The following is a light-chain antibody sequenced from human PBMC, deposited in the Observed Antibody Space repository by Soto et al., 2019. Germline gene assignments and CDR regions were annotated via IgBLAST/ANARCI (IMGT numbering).Light chain of an antibody. CDR2: DVT. Sequence: QSVLTQPRSVSGSPGQSVTISCTGTSSDVGGYNYASWYQHHPGKAPKLMIYDVTKRPSGVRDRFSASKSGNTASLTISGLQAEDEADYYCCSYAGSYTYVFGTGTKV. CDR3: CSYAGSYTYV. V-gene: IGLV2-11*01. CDR1: SSDVGGYNY. J-gene: IGLJ1*01.